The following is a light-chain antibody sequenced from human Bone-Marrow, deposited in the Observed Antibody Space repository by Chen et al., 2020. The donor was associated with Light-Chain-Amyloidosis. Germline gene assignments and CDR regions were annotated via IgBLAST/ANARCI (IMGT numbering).Light chain of an antibody. CDR2: RDT. Sequence: SYELTQPPSVSVPPGQTARITCSGDDLPTKYAYWYQQKPGQAPVLVIHRDTERPSGISERFSGSSSGTTATLTISGVQAEDEAGYHCQSADSSGTYEVIFGGGTKLTVL. V-gene: IGLV3-25*03. CDR3: QSADSSGTYEVI. CDR1: DLPTKY. J-gene: IGLJ2*01.